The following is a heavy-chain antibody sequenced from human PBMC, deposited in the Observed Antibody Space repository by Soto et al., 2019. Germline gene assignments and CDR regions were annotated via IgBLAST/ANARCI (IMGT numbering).Heavy chain of an antibody. V-gene: IGHV2-26*01. CDR3: AQTEDGGRSRTPAGWFDA. CDR2: IFSNDER. J-gene: IGHJ5*02. CDR1: GFSLSNAGMG. Sequence: QVTLKESGPVLVKPTETLTLTWTVSGFSLSNAGMGVSWIRQPPGKALEWLAHIFSNDERRFSTSLKNRLTISKDTFNSQVVLIMTNMDPVDTATYYCAQTEDGGRSRTPAGWFDAWGQGTLVTVSS. D-gene: IGHD2-15*01.